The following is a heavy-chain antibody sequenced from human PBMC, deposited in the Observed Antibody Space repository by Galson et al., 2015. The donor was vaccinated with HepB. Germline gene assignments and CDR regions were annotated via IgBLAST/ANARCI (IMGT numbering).Heavy chain of an antibody. V-gene: IGHV3-30-3*01. CDR2: ISYDGTNK. J-gene: IGHJ4*02. Sequence: SLRLSCAASGFNFSSYAMHWVRQAPGKGLEWVAVISYDGTNKYNADSVKGRFTISRDNSKNTLCMQMNSLRAEDTAVYYCAKDFWMGASTEGPVDSWGQGTLVTVSS. D-gene: IGHD1-26*01. CDR1: GFNFSSYA. CDR3: AKDFWMGASTEGPVDS.